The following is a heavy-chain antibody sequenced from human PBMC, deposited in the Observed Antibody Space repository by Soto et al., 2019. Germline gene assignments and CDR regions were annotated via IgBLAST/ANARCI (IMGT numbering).Heavy chain of an antibody. CDR1: GYSISSGYY. J-gene: IGHJ5*02. D-gene: IGHD3-3*01. Sequence: SETLSLTCSVSGYSISSGYYWGWIRQPPGKGLEWIGSIYHSGSTYYNPSLKSRVTISVDTSKNQFSLKLSSVTAADTAVYYCARDQDDSENNWFDPWGQGTLVTVSS. CDR3: ARDQDDSENNWFDP. V-gene: IGHV4-38-2*02. CDR2: IYHSGST.